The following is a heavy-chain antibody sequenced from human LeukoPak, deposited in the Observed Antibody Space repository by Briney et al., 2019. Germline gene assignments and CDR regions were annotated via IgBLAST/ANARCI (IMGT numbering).Heavy chain of an antibody. CDR2: IYYSGST. Sequence: PSQTLSLTCAVSGGSISSGGYSWSWIRQHPGTGLEWIGYIYYSGSTYYNPSLKSRVTISVDTSKNQFSLKLSSVTAADTAVYYCARERMATTVTTRRVDRRTIDYWGQGTLVTVSS. D-gene: IGHD4-17*01. CDR1: GGSISSGGYS. V-gene: IGHV4-31*11. CDR3: ARERMATTVTTRRVDRRTIDY. J-gene: IGHJ4*02.